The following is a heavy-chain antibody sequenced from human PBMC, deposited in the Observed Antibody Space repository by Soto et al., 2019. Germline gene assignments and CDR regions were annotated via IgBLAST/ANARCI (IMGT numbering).Heavy chain of an antibody. CDR1: GYKFTAYY. CDR2: INGNTGDT. J-gene: IGHJ4*02. CDR3: ARFSSSSGFDF. D-gene: IGHD2-2*01. Sequence: ASVKVACKASGYKFTAYYLHWVRQAPGQGLEWIGWINGNTGDTSFARKFQGWVTLTMNASITTAYMDLSRLKSDDTALYYCARFSSSSGFDFWGPGSLVTVSS. V-gene: IGHV1-2*04.